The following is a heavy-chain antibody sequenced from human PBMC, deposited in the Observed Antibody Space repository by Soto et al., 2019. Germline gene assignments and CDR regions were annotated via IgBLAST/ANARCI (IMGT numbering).Heavy chain of an antibody. CDR3: ARGSVSIVYDYATYYRYVKAV. V-gene: IGHV4-34*01. CDR1: GWSFSGYY. J-gene: IGHJ6*02. Sequence: SETLSLTCAVYGWSFSGYYWSWIRQPPGKGLEWIGEINHSGSTNYNPSLKSRVTISVDTSKNQFSLKLSSVTAADTAVYYCARGSVSIVYDYATYYRYVKAVWSQGTTVTGSS. CDR2: INHSGST. D-gene: IGHD5-12*01.